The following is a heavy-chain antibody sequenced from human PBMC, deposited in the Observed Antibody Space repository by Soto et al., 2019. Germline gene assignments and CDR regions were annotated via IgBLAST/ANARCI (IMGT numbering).Heavy chain of an antibody. CDR3: ASLPVARSERGQDALDI. D-gene: IGHD1-26*01. Sequence: QVQLVQSGAEVKKPGSSVKVSCKASGGTFSSYAISWVRQAPGQGLEWMGGIIPIIGTANYAQKFQGRVTITADESTSTAYMELSSLRSEDTAVYYCASLPVARSERGQDALDIWGQGTMVTVSS. J-gene: IGHJ3*02. CDR1: GGTFSSYA. CDR2: IIPIIGTA. V-gene: IGHV1-69*01.